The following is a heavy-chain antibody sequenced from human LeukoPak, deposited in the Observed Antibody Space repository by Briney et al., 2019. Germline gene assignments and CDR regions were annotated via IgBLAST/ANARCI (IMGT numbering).Heavy chain of an antibody. V-gene: IGHV4-59*08. CDR1: GGSIGSYY. D-gene: IGHD3-9*01. J-gene: IGHJ6*02. CDR3: ARQQADWLLPHYYYYGMDV. Sequence: SETLSLTCTVSGGSIGSYYWSWIRQPPGKGLEWIGYIYYSGSTNYNPSLKSRVTISVDTSKNQFSLKLSSVTAADTAVYYCARQQADWLLPHYYYYGMDVWGQGTTVTVSS. CDR2: IYYSGST.